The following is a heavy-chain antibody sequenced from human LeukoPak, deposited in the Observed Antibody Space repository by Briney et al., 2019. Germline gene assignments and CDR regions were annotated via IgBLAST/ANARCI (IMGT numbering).Heavy chain of an antibody. Sequence: RGRSLSLSCALSGFTFSVYYIGWIRQAPGGGREWVSYISSSVNTIYYTDSVKGQFTISRNQPKNSPYLEMTSLRAQDPAVNSGARGGGVRRSGRSKDAFDIWGAGEIVTVSP. V-gene: IGHV3-11*04. D-gene: IGHD2-15*01. CDR2: ISSSVNTI. J-gene: IGHJ3*02. CDR3: ARGGGVRRSGRSKDAFDI. CDR1: GFTFSVYY.